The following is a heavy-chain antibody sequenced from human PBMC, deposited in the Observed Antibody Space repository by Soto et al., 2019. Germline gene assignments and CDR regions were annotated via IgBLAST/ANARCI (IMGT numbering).Heavy chain of an antibody. CDR1: GFTFSGSA. CDR2: VRSKADNYAT. V-gene: IGHV3-73*01. Sequence: GGSLRLSCAASGFTFSGSAIHWVRQASGKGLEWVGRVRSKADNYATAYGGSVKGRFSISRDDSKNTAYLQMNSLKTEDTAVYYRTRTSDTSGYGFDCWGQGTQVTVSS. J-gene: IGHJ4*02. CDR3: TRTSDTSGYGFDC. D-gene: IGHD3-22*01.